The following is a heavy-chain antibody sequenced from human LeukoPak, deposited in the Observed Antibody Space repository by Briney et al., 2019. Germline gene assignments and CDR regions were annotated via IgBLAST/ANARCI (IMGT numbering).Heavy chain of an antibody. Sequence: GGSLRLSCAASGFTFSSHWMTRVRQAPGKGLEWVANIKQDGSEKVYVDSVKGRFTISRDNAKNSLYLQMNSLRADDTAVYYCARAPSRGNCDYWGQGTLVTVSS. CDR1: GFTFSSHW. CDR2: IKQDGSEK. J-gene: IGHJ4*02. D-gene: IGHD1-26*01. CDR3: ARAPSRGNCDY. V-gene: IGHV3-7*05.